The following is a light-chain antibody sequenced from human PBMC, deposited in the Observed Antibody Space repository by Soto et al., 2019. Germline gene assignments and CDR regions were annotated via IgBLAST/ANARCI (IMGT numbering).Light chain of an antibody. CDR2: GNT. J-gene: IGLJ1*01. CDR1: NSNIGADFD. Sequence: QSVLTQPPSVSGAPGQRVTISCSGSNSNIGADFDVHWYQQFPGTAPKLLIYGNTNRPSGVPDRFSSSKSGTSASLAITELQADEESGYHCQSYDNSLKDYVFGTGTKVTVL. CDR3: QSYDNSLKDYV. V-gene: IGLV1-40*01.